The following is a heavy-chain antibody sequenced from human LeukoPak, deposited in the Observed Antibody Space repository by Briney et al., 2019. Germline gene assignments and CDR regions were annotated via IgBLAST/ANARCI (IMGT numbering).Heavy chain of an antibody. CDR1: GFTFSSYW. J-gene: IGHJ4*02. V-gene: IGHV3-7*01. CDR2: IKQDGSEK. Sequence: GGSLRLSCAASGFTFSSYWMSWVRQAPGKGLDWVANIKQDGSEKYYVDSVKGRFTISRDNAKNSLYLQMNSLRAEDTAVYYCARAMYFPLTVVTRYYFDYWGQGTLVTVSS. D-gene: IGHD4-23*01. CDR3: ARAMYFPLTVVTRYYFDY.